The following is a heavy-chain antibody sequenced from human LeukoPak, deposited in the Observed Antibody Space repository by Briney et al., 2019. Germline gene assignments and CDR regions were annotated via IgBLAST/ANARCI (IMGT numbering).Heavy chain of an antibody. J-gene: IGHJ4*02. CDR2: ISGSGGTT. CDR1: GFTFSDHY. V-gene: IGHV3-23*01. CDR3: ARERGSSGGNTNGYFDY. D-gene: IGHD4-23*01. Sequence: GGSLRLSCAASGFTFSDHYMSWIRQAPGKGLEWVSVISGSGGTTYSADSVKGRFTISRDNSKNTLYLQMNSLRAEDTAAYYCARERGSSGGNTNGYFDYWGQGALVTVSS.